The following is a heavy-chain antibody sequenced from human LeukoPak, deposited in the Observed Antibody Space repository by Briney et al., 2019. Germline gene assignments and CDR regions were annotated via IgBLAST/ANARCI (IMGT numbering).Heavy chain of an antibody. CDR3: ARGTKPDSSGYYFDY. CDR2: INWNGGST. CDR1: GLTFDDYG. J-gene: IGHJ4*02. Sequence: GGSLRLSCAASGLTFDDYGMSLVRQAPGKGLEWVSGINWNGGSTGYADSVKGRFTISRDNAKNSLYLQMNSLRAEDTALYYCARGTKPDSSGYYFDYWGQGTLVTVSS. V-gene: IGHV3-20*04. D-gene: IGHD3-22*01.